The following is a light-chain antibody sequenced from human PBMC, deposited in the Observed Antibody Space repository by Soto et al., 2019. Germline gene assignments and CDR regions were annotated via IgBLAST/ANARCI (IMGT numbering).Light chain of an antibody. CDR1: SSNIGADYD. V-gene: IGLV1-40*01. CDR2: DNS. Sequence: QSALTQPPSVSGAPGQRVTISCTGSSSNIGADYDVHWYQQLPGTEHWYQQLPGTAPKLLIYDNSNRPSGVPDRFSASKSGTSASLAITGLQAEDEADYYCQSYDSSLSGPVFVGGTQLTVL. CDR3: QSYDSSLSGPV. J-gene: IGLJ2*01.